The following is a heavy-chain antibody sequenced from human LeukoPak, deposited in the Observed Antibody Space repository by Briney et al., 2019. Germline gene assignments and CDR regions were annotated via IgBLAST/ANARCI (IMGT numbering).Heavy chain of an antibody. J-gene: IGHJ5*02. CDR3: ARTLQSSYDFWSGYSAMGGWFDP. CDR2: IDWDDDK. CDR1: GFSLSTSGMC. D-gene: IGHD3-3*01. V-gene: IGHV2-70*11. Sequence: SGPTLVNPTQTLTLTCTFSGFSLSTSGMCVSWIRQPPGKALEWLARIDWDDDKYYSTSLKTRLTISKDTSKNQVVLTMTNMDPVDTATYYCARTLQSSYDFWSGYSAMGGWFDPWGQGTLVTVSS.